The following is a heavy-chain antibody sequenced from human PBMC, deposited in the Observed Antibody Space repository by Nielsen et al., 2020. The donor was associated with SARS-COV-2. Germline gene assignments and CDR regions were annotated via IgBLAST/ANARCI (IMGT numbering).Heavy chain of an antibody. Sequence: GESLKISCAASGFTFSSYAMSWVRQAPGKGLEWVSAISGSGGSTYYADSVKGRFTISRDNSKNTLYLQMNSLRAEDTAVYYCARTRSGWYVDYWGQGTLVTVSS. D-gene: IGHD6-19*01. CDR3: ARTRSGWYVDY. V-gene: IGHV3-23*01. CDR2: ISGSGGST. J-gene: IGHJ4*02. CDR1: GFTFSSYA.